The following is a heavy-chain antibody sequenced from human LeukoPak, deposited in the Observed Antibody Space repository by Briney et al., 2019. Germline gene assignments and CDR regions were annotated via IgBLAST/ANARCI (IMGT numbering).Heavy chain of an antibody. Sequence: SETLSLTCTVSGGSISSYYLSWIRQPPGKGLEWIGYIYYSGSTNYNPSLKSRVTISVDTSKNQFSLKLSSVTAADTAVYYCARAGSAVAGRVDYWGQGTLVTVSS. CDR3: ARAGSAVAGRVDY. CDR2: IYYSGST. V-gene: IGHV4-59*01. D-gene: IGHD6-19*01. CDR1: GGSISSYY. J-gene: IGHJ4*02.